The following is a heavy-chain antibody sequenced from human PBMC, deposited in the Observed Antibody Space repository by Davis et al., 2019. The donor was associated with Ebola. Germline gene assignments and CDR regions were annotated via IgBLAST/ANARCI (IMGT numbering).Heavy chain of an antibody. CDR2: IYSGGST. Sequence: GGSLRLSCAASGFTVSSNYMSWVRQAPGKGLEWVSVIYSGGSTYYADSVKGRFRISRDNSKNTLYLQMNSLRAEDTAVYYCARGGCTSSSCYPNWFDPWGQGTLVTVSS. CDR1: GFTVSSNY. CDR3: ARGGCTSSSCYPNWFDP. V-gene: IGHV3-53*01. D-gene: IGHD2-15*01. J-gene: IGHJ5*02.